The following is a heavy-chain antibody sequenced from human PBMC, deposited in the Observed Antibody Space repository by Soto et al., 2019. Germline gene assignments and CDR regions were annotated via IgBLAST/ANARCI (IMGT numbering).Heavy chain of an antibody. CDR2: ISAYNGNT. Sequence: QVQLVQSGAEVKKPGASVKVSCKASGYTFTSYGISWVRQAPGHGLEWMGWISAYNGNTNYAQKLQGRVTMTTDTSTSTAYMELRSLRSDDTAVYYCARGVYYDFWSGYVAWFDPWGQGTLVTVSS. V-gene: IGHV1-18*04. CDR3: ARGVYYDFWSGYVAWFDP. J-gene: IGHJ5*02. D-gene: IGHD3-3*01. CDR1: GYTFTSYG.